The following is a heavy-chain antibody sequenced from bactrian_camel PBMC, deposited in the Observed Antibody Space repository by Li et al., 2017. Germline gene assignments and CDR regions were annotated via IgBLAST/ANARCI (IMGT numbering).Heavy chain of an antibody. Sequence: HVQLVESGGGSVQAGGSLRLSCAVSGYPYAKYCMAWYRQPPTNECELVSRISTDGSTYYGDSVKGRFTISQDNAKNSVYLQMDNLKPEDTAKYYCAATAGGMQGIRIRWSDFGYWGQGTQVTVSS. CDR3: AATAGGMQGIRIRWSDFGY. V-gene: IGHV3S55*01. CDR1: GYPYAKYC. D-gene: IGHD2*01. J-gene: IGHJ6*01. CDR2: ISTDGST.